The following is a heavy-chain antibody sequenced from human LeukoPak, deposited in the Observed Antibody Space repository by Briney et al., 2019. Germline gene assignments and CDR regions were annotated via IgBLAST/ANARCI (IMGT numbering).Heavy chain of an antibody. J-gene: IGHJ6*03. D-gene: IGHD2-2*01. V-gene: IGHV3-30*02. CDR3: ARGQGYESYYYMDV. Sequence: GGSLRLSCAVSGFTFSSYGMHWVRQAPGKGLEWVAFIRYDGSNKYYADSVKGRFTISRDNSKNTLYLQMNRLRAEDTAVFYCARGQGYESYYYMDVWGKGTTVSVSS. CDR2: IRYDGSNK. CDR1: GFTFSSYG.